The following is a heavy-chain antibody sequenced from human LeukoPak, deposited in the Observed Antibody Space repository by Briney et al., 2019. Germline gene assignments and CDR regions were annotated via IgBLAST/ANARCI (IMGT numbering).Heavy chain of an antibody. J-gene: IGHJ5*02. D-gene: IGHD3-10*01. CDR2: IRSKVYGGTT. CDR3: TRGNYYGSGSYLRWFDP. Sequence: GGSLRLSCTASGFTFGDYAMSWFRQAPGKGLEWVGFIRSKVYGGTTEYAASVKGRFTISRDDSKSIAYLQMNSLKTEDTAVYYCTRGNYYGSGSYLRWFDPWGQGTPVTVSS. V-gene: IGHV3-49*03. CDR1: GFTFGDYA.